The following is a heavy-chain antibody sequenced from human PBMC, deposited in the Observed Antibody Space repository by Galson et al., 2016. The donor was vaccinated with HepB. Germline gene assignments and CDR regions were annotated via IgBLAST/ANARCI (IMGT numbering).Heavy chain of an antibody. CDR2: IYYSGST. CDR1: GASIRSYY. V-gene: IGHV4-59*01. J-gene: IGHJ4*02. D-gene: IGHD2-2*01. Sequence: SETLSLTCTVSGASIRSYYWSWIRQPPGKGLEWIGYIYYSGSTNHNPSLNSRLTISVDTSKNQFSLKLSSVTAADPAVYYCARLEGLPAAWGIDYWGQGTLVTVSS. CDR3: ARLEGLPAAWGIDY.